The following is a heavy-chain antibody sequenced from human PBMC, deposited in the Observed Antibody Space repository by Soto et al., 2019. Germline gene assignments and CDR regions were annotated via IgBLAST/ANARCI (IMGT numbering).Heavy chain of an antibody. D-gene: IGHD3-3*01. J-gene: IGHJ3*02. Sequence: QVQLVQSGAEVKKPGASVKISCTASGYTVTTHYMHWVRQAPGRGLEWMGAINPGSGAAKYTQTFPARGTMTRDTSTNTVYMEMSALRSEDTAVFYCARGGEVGVAGSAAFDMWGQGTMVTVSS. V-gene: IGHV1-46*01. CDR2: INPGSGAA. CDR3: ARGGEVGVAGSAAFDM. CDR1: GYTVTTHY.